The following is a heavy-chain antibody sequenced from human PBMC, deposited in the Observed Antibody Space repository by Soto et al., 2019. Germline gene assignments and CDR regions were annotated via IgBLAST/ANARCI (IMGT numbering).Heavy chain of an antibody. J-gene: IGHJ6*02. Sequence: PSETLSLTCTVSGGSVSSGSYYWSWIRQPPGKGLEWIGEINHSGSTNYNPSLKSRVTISVDTSKNQFSLKLSSVTAADTAVYYCARGQLLPYYYYYGMDVWGQGTTVTVSS. CDR3: ARGQLLPYYYYYGMDV. D-gene: IGHD2-2*01. V-gene: IGHV4-61*01. CDR2: INHSGST. CDR1: GGSVSSGSYY.